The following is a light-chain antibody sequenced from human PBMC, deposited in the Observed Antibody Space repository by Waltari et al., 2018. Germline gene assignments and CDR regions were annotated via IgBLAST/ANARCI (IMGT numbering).Light chain of an antibody. V-gene: IGLV2-8*01. Sequence: QSALTQPPSASGSAGQSATISCPGTSSDIGGYNFISWYQQHPGKVPKLIISEVNKRPSGVPDRFSGSKSGNTASLTVSGLQAEDEADYYCSSYAGTKNPYVFGTGTKVTVL. J-gene: IGLJ1*01. CDR1: SSDIGGYNF. CDR3: SSYAGTKNPYV. CDR2: EVN.